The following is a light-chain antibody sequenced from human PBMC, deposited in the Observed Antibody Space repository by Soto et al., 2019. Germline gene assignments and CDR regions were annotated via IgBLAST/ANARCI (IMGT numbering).Light chain of an antibody. CDR1: QSVSSSY. J-gene: IGKJ1*01. CDR3: QQYGSSPWA. V-gene: IGKV3-20*01. CDR2: GAS. Sequence: EIVLTQSPASLSLSPGERATLSCMAIQSVSSSYLAWYQQKPGQAPRLLIYGASSRATGIPDRFSGSGSGTDFTLTISRLEPEDFAVYYCQQYGSSPWAFGQGTKVDIK.